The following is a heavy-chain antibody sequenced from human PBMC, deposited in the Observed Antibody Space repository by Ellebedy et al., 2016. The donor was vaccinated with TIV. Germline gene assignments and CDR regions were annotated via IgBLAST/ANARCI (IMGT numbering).Heavy chain of an antibody. V-gene: IGHV3-64D*06. D-gene: IGHD2-2*01. CDR2: ISSNGGST. Sequence: GGSLRLXXSASGFTFSSYAMHWVRQAPGKGLEYVSAISSNGGSTYYADSVKGRFTISRDNSKNTLYLQMSSLRAEDTAVYYCVKALPQDIVVVPAAIHWFDPWGQGTLVTVSS. J-gene: IGHJ5*02. CDR3: VKALPQDIVVVPAAIHWFDP. CDR1: GFTFSSYA.